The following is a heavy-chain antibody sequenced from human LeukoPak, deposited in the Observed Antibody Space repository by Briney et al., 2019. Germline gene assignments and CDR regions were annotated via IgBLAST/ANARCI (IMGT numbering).Heavy chain of an antibody. CDR3: AAAPILRGEGGERYRCGMDV. CDR1: VGSISSGNW. V-gene: IGHV4/OR15-8*01. J-gene: IGHJ6*02. Sequence: SETLSLTCGVSVGSISSGNWWSWVRQSPEKGLEWIGEIHHNGTRNYNPSLKSRVTISADTFQNHFSLIVTSLTAADTAVYYCAAAPILRGEGGERYRCGMDVWGQGTTVIVSS. CDR2: IHHNGTR. D-gene: IGHD2-2*02.